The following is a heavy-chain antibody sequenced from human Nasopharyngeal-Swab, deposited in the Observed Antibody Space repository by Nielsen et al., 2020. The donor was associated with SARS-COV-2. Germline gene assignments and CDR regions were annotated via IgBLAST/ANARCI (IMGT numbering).Heavy chain of an antibody. CDR2: IDPSDSYT. Sequence: GGSLRLPCKGSGYSSTSYWFSWVRQMPGKGLEWMGRIDPSDSYTNYSPSFQGHVTISADKSISTAYLQWSSLKASDTAMYYCARFSSGTIPSVDYWGQGTLVTVSS. V-gene: IGHV5-10-1*01. CDR1: GYSSTSYW. D-gene: IGHD1-7*01. CDR3: ARFSSGTIPSVDY. J-gene: IGHJ4*02.